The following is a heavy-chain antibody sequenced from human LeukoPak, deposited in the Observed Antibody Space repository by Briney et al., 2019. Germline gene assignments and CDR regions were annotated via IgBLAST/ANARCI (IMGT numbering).Heavy chain of an antibody. J-gene: IGHJ6*04. CDR2: IYYSGST. V-gene: IGHV4-59*01. Sequence: SESLSLTCTVSGGSISSYYWSWIRQPPGKGLEWIGYIYYSGSTNYNPSLKSRVTISVDTSKNQFSLKLSSVTAADTAVYYCAREGVALGSMDVWGKGTTVTVSS. CDR1: GGSISSYY. CDR3: AREGVALGSMDV. D-gene: IGHD3-3*01.